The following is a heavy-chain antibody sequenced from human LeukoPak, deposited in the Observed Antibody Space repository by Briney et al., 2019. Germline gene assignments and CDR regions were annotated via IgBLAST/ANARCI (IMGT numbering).Heavy chain of an antibody. CDR3: ARRVAAADVRFDP. CDR2: IYHSGTT. J-gene: IGHJ5*02. Sequence: KTSETLSLTCAVSNYSITSGYFWGWIRQPPGKGLEWIASIYHSGTTYYNPSLKSRVTISVGTSKNQFSLKLSSVTAADTAVYYCARRVAAADVRFDPWGQGTLVTVSS. V-gene: IGHV4-38-2*01. D-gene: IGHD6-13*01. CDR1: NYSITSGYF.